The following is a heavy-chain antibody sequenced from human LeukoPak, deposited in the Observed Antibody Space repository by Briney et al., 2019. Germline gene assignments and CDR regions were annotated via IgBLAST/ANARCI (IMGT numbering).Heavy chain of an antibody. CDR2: ISSSGNTI. V-gene: IGHV3-48*03. Sequence: GGSLRLSCAASGFTFSSYEMNWVRQAPGKGLEWVSYISSSGNTIYYADSVKGRFTISRDNAKNSLYLQMNSLRAEDTAVYYCARVTEDIVVVPAAPLDYWGQGTLVTVSS. CDR3: ARVTEDIVVVPAAPLDY. J-gene: IGHJ4*02. D-gene: IGHD2-2*01. CDR1: GFTFSSYE.